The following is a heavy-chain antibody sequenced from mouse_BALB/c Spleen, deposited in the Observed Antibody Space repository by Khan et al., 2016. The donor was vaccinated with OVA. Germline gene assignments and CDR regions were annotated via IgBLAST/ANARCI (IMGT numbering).Heavy chain of an antibody. Sequence: QVQLQQSGAELARPGASVKMSCKASGYTFTSYTIHWIKKRPGQGLEWIGYINPSNGYTNYNQKFKDKATLTTDKSSNTADRQLSSLTSDDSAVYLCVRDRADHINDGWFSYWGQGTLVPVSA. V-gene: IGHV1-4*01. J-gene: IGHJ3*01. CDR2: INPSNGYT. CDR3: VRDRADHINDGWFSY. CDR1: GYTFTSYT. D-gene: IGHD2-12*01.